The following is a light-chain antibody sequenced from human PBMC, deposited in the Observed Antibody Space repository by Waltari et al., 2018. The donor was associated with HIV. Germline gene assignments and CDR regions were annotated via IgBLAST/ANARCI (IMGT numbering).Light chain of an antibody. CDR2: VST. J-gene: IGLJ3*02. CDR3: VLYMGSGIWV. CDR1: SGSVSTTYY. V-gene: IGLV8-61*01. Sequence: QTVVTQEPSFSVSPGGTVTLTCGLSSGSVSTTYYPSWYQQTPGQAPRQLISVSTPLPAGFPYRFSGSILGNIAALTITGAQADDESDYYCVLYMGSGIWVFGGGTKLTVL.